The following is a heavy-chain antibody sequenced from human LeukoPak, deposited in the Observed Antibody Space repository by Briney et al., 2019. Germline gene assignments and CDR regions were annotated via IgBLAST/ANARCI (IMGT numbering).Heavy chain of an antibody. V-gene: IGHV4-59*01. Sequence: SETLSLTCTVSGGSISSYYWSWIRLPPGKGLEWIGYIYYSGSTDYNPSLKTRVTISVDTSKNQFSLNLRSVTAADAAVYYCGRGFLCGGDCNAFDIWGQGTKVTVSS. CDR2: IYYSGST. D-gene: IGHD2-21*02. CDR1: GGSISSYY. J-gene: IGHJ3*02. CDR3: GRGFLCGGDCNAFDI.